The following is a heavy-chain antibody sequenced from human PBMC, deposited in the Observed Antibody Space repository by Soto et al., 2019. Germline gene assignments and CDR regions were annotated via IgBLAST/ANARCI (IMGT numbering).Heavy chain of an antibody. J-gene: IGHJ6*02. Sequence: PGGSLRLSCAASGFTFSNAWMNWVRQAPGKGLEWVGRIKSKTDGGTTDYAAPVKGRFTISRDDSKNTLYLQMNSLKTEDTAVYYCTTGSAYYYDSSGYYLTYYYYGMDVWGQGTTVTVSS. CDR2: IKSKTDGGTT. D-gene: IGHD3-22*01. V-gene: IGHV3-15*07. CDR3: TTGSAYYYDSSGYYLTYYYYGMDV. CDR1: GFTFSNAW.